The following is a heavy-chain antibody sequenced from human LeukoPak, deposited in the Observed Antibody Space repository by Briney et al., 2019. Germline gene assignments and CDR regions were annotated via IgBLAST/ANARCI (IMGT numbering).Heavy chain of an antibody. D-gene: IGHD3-10*01. V-gene: IGHV4-30-4*01. CDR1: GGSISSGDYY. CDR3: ARVMDYYGSGSLNFDY. Sequence: PSETLSLTCTVSGGSISSGDYYWSWIRQPPGKGLEWIGYIYYSGSTYYNPSLKSRVTISVDTSKNQFSLKLSSVTAADTAVYYCARVMDYYGSGSLNFDYWGQGTLVTVSS. J-gene: IGHJ4*02. CDR2: IYYSGST.